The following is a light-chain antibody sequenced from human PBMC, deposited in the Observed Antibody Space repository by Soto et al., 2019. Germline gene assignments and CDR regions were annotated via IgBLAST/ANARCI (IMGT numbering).Light chain of an antibody. Sequence: QLVLTQPPSASGTPGQTVTISCSGATSNIGGNTVSWYQHLPETAPKRLIFSNNQRPSGIPDRFSASKSGTSASLAISGLQSDDEADYYCASWDDSLNAFVFGTGTKVTVL. CDR3: ASWDDSLNAFV. CDR1: TSNIGGNT. J-gene: IGLJ1*01. CDR2: SNN. V-gene: IGLV1-44*01.